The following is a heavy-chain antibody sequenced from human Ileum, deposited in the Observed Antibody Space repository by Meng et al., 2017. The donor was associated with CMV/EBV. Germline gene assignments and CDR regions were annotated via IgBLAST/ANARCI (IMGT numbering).Heavy chain of an antibody. Sequence: RLQEPGPGLVKPAETLSLTCTASGDPISSGSHSWAWFRQPPGKRLEWIGSMYFSGIADYNPSLKSRVTISLHATQKQFSLRLTSVTAADSAVYFCARDLTNKWFYYWGQGTLVTVSS. CDR2: MYFSGIA. CDR1: GDPISSGSHS. CDR3: ARDLTNKWFYY. V-gene: IGHV4-39*07. J-gene: IGHJ4*02. D-gene: IGHD1-26*01.